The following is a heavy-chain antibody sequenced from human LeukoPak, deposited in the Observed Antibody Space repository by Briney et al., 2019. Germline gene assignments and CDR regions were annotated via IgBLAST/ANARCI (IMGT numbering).Heavy chain of an antibody. CDR1: GGSFSGYY. D-gene: IGHD3-10*01. V-gene: IGHV3-11*04. CDR3: ASGSGSI. CDR2: ISGSGSTI. J-gene: IGHJ3*02. Sequence: LSLTCAVYGGSFSGYYWSWIRQAPGKGLEWVSYISGSGSTIYYADSVKGRFTIFRDNAKNSLSLQMNSLRAEDTAVYYCASGSGSIWGQGTMVTVSS.